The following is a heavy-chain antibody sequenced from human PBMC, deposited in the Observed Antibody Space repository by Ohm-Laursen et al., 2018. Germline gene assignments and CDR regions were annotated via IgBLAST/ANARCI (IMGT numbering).Heavy chain of an antibody. D-gene: IGHD2-8*01. Sequence: SSLRLSCAASGFTFSSYVMTWVRQAPGKGLEWVAVIWYDGSNQYYADSVKGRFTISRDNSQNTLYLQKNSLRAEETAVYYCARKDGNCTSAVCYRRFDPWGQGTLVTVSS. J-gene: IGHJ5*02. CDR2: IWYDGSNQ. CDR3: ARKDGNCTSAVCYRRFDP. V-gene: IGHV3-33*08. CDR1: GFTFSSYV.